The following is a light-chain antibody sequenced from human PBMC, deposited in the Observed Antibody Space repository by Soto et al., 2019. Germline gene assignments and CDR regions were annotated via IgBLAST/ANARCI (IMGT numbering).Light chain of an antibody. CDR2: DAS. J-gene: IGKJ1*01. CDR3: QQYNSYSPT. CDR1: QSISAW. V-gene: IGKV1-5*01. Sequence: DIQLTQSPSTLSASVGDRVTITFRASQSISAWLAWYQHKPGKCPKLLIYDASNLESGVPSSFSGSGSGTEFNLTISRLQPDDFAPHYCQQYNSYSPTFGKGTK.